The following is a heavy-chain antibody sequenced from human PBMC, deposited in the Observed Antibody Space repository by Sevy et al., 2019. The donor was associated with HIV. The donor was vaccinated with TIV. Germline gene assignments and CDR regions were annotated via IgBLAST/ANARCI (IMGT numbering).Heavy chain of an antibody. D-gene: IGHD6-6*01. CDR2: IYPGDSDS. CDR1: GYSFSNFW. V-gene: IGHV5-51*01. Sequence: GESLKISCKGSGYSFSNFWIGWVRQVPGKGLEWMGIIYPGDSDSRYSTSFQGQVSISADKSISTAYLQWSSLKASDTAMYYCARLHYSSSSVNSPPFDYWGQGTPVTVSS. CDR3: ARLHYSSSSVNSPPFDY. J-gene: IGHJ4*02.